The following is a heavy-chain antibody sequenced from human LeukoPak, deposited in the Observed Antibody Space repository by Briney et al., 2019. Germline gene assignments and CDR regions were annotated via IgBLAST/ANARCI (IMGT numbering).Heavy chain of an antibody. Sequence: GGSLRLSCAASGFNFGTFCMNWVRQAPGKGLEWVANIKPDGSETSYVDSVKGRFTSSRDNAKNSLYLQMNSLRADDTAVYYCARELEGAPDDILTGYSPLLAFDYWGQGTLVTVSS. V-gene: IGHV3-7*01. J-gene: IGHJ4*02. D-gene: IGHD3-9*01. CDR1: GFNFGTFC. CDR3: ARELEGAPDDILTGYSPLLAFDY. CDR2: IKPDGSET.